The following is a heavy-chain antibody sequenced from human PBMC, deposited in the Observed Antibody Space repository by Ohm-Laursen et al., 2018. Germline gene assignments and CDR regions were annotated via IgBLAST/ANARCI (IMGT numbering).Heavy chain of an antibody. D-gene: IGHD2/OR15-2a*01. Sequence: TLSLTCTVSGGSISSYYWSWIRQPAGKGLEWIGRIYTSGSTNYNPSLKSRVTMSVDTSKNQFSLKPSSVTAADTAVYYCARDLFSDQIGRFDPWGQGTLVTVSS. V-gene: IGHV4-4*07. CDR1: GGSISSYY. CDR2: IYTSGST. J-gene: IGHJ5*02. CDR3: ARDLFSDQIGRFDP.